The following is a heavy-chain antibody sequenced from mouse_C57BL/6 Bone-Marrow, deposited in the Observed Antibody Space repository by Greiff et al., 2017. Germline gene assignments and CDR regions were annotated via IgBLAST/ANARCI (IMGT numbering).Heavy chain of an antibody. CDR2: INPSNGGT. J-gene: IGHJ2*01. D-gene: IGHD1-1*01. V-gene: IGHV1-53*01. CDR1: GYTFTSYW. CDR3: ARDYYGSSYKEYFDY. Sequence: QVQLQQPGTELVKPGASVKLSCKASGYTFTSYWMHWVKQRPGQGLEWIGNINPSNGGTNYNEKFKGKATLTVDKSSSTAYMQLSSLTSEDSAVYYCARDYYGSSYKEYFDYWGQGTTLTVSS.